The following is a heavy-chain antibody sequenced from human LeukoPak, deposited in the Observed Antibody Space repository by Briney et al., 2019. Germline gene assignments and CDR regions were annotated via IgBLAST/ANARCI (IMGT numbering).Heavy chain of an antibody. Sequence: SETLSLTRTVSGGSISSYYWNWIRQSPGKGLEWIGYIYYSGSTNYNPSLKSRVTMSVDTSKSQFSLELSSVTAADTAVYYCATYYYDGTGYHYRGFHIWGQGTMVSVSS. V-gene: IGHV4-59*01. D-gene: IGHD3-22*01. J-gene: IGHJ3*02. CDR3: ATYYYDGTGYHYRGFHI. CDR1: GGSISSYY. CDR2: IYYSGST.